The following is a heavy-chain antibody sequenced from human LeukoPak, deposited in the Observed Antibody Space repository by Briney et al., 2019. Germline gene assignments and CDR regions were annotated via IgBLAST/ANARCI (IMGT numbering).Heavy chain of an antibody. CDR1: GGSISSSSYY. D-gene: IGHD3-10*01. J-gene: IGHJ4*02. Sequence: SETLSLTCTVSGGSISSSSYYWGWIRQPPGKGLERIGSIYYSGSTYYNPSLKSRVTISVDTSKNQFSLKLSSVTAADTAVYYCARETPTMGIDYWGQGTLVTVFS. CDR2: IYYSGST. CDR3: ARETPTMGIDY. V-gene: IGHV4-39*07.